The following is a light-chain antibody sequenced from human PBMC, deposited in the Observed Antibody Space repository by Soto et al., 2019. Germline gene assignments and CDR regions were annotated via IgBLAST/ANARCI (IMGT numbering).Light chain of an antibody. Sequence: DTVLTQSPGTLSLSPGERATLSCRASQSVSSSYLAWYQQKPGQAPRLLIYGSSSRVTGIPDRFSGTGSGTDFTLTISRLEPEDFAVYYCQQYGSSWTFGQGTKVEIK. V-gene: IGKV3-20*01. J-gene: IGKJ1*01. CDR1: QSVSSSY. CDR3: QQYGSSWT. CDR2: GSS.